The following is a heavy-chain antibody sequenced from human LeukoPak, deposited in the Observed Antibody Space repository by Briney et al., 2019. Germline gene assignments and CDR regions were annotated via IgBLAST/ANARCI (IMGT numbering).Heavy chain of an antibody. V-gene: IGHV3-23*01. D-gene: IGHD1-26*01. J-gene: IGHJ4*02. Sequence: GGSLRLSCAGSGFSFNNYAMYWVRQAPGKGLEWVSAISGRGGSTYYADSVKGRFTISRDNSKNTLYLQVNSLRAEDTAVYYCAKDWRSGSYYAGPNYFDYWGQGTLVTVSS. CDR2: ISGRGGST. CDR1: GFSFNNYA. CDR3: AKDWRSGSYYAGPNYFDY.